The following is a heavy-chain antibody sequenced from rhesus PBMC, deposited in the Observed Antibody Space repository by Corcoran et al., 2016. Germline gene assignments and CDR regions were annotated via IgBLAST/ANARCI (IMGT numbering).Heavy chain of an antibody. CDR3: ARLSLGTDY. V-gene: IGHV4-93*01. J-gene: IGHJ4*01. D-gene: IGHD5-24*01. Sequence: QVQLQESGPAMVKPSETLSLTCTVSGGSISGDNWWTWFRPAPGRGLEWIGTIYGRSGGTEYHPSLQNRVQYHPSLKSRVTISKDTSKSQFSLKLRSVTGADTAVYYCARLSLGTDYWGQGVLVTVSS. CDR1: GGSISGDNW. CDR2: IYGRSGGT.